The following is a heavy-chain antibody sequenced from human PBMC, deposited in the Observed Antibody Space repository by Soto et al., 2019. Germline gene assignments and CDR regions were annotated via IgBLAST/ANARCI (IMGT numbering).Heavy chain of an antibody. CDR1: GFTFSSYW. Sequence: ESGGGLVQPGGSLRLSCAASGFTFSSYWMSWVRQAPGKGLEWVANIKQDGSEKYNVDFVKGRFTISRDNATNSLYLQMNSLRVEDTAVYYCARAYGSGSLSGYWGQGTLVTVSS. V-gene: IGHV3-7*01. CDR2: IKQDGSEK. J-gene: IGHJ4*02. D-gene: IGHD3-10*01. CDR3: ARAYGSGSLSGY.